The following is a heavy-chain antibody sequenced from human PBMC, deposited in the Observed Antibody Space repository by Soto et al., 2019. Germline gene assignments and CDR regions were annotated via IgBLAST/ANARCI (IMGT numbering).Heavy chain of an antibody. V-gene: IGHV4-30-4*01. Sequence: PSETLSLTCTVSGGSISSGDYYWSWIRQPPGKGLEWIGYIYYSGSTYYNPSLKSRLTMSVDTSKNQFSLTLSSVTAADTAVYYCARGRAYSYGYFESWGQGSLVNVSS. D-gene: IGHD5-18*01. CDR1: GGSISSGDYY. CDR3: ARGRAYSYGYFES. CDR2: IYYSGST. J-gene: IGHJ4*02.